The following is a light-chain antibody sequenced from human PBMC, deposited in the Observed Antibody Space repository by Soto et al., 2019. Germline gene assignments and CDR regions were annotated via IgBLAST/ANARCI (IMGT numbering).Light chain of an antibody. CDR3: QQHNNWPLT. V-gene: IGKV3D-15*01. J-gene: IGKJ5*01. CDR2: GVS. Sequence: EIVLTQSPATLSLSPGERATLSCRASQSVSSNLAWYQQKPGQAPRLLIYGVSTRATGIPARFSGSGSGTEFTLTISSLQSEDFAVYYCQQHNNWPLTFGQGTRVE. CDR1: QSVSSN.